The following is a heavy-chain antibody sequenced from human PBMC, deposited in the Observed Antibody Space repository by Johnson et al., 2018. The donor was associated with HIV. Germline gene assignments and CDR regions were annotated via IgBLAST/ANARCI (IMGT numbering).Heavy chain of an antibody. V-gene: IGHV3-49*03. Sequence: VQLVESGGGLVQPGRSLRLSCTVSGITFGDYAMSWFRQAPGKGLEWVGFIRSQAYGGTPEYAASVKDRFTISRDNSKNTLYLQMNSLRAEDTAVYYCAREENWNYDPDAFDIWGQGTMVTVSS. J-gene: IGHJ3*02. CDR3: AREENWNYDPDAFDI. CDR2: IRSQAYGGTP. CDR1: GITFGDYA. D-gene: IGHD1-7*01.